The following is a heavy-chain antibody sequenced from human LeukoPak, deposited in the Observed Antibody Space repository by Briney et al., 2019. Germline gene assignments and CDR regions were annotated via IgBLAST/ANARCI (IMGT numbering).Heavy chain of an antibody. D-gene: IGHD4-17*01. CDR1: GGSISSYY. J-gene: IGHJ3*02. Sequence: SETLSLTCTVSGGSISSYYWSWIRQPPGKGLEWIGDIYYSGSTNYNPSLKSRVTISVDTSKNQFSLTLSSVTAADTAVYYCASLVNYGDQNAFDIWGQGTMVTVSS. CDR2: IYYSGST. V-gene: IGHV4-59*08. CDR3: ASLVNYGDQNAFDI.